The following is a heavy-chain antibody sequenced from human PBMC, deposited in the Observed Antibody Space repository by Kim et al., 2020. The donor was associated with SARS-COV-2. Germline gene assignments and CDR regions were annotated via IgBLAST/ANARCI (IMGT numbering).Heavy chain of an antibody. Sequence: GGSLRLSCAAPGFTFSSYGMHWVRQAPGKGLEWVAVISYDGSNKYYADSVKGRFTISRDNSKNTLYLQMNSLRAEDTAVYFCATDLPVFARYYFYAMDV. J-gene: IGHJ6*01. CDR3: ATDLPVFARYYFYAMDV. CDR2: ISYDGSNK. CDR1: GFTFSSYG. V-gene: IGHV3-30*03.